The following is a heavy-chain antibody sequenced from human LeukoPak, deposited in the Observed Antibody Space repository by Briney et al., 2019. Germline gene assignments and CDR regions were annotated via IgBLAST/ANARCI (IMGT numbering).Heavy chain of an antibody. D-gene: IGHD3-22*01. CDR3: ASTNYYDSSGYYSRFDP. CDR2: IIPILGIA. Sequence: PEASVKVSCKASGGTFSSYAISWVRQAPGQGLEWMGRIIPILGIANYAQKFQGGVTITADKSTSTAYMELSSLRSEDTAVYYCASTNYYDSSGYYSRFDPWGQGTLVTVSS. V-gene: IGHV1-69*04. J-gene: IGHJ5*02. CDR1: GGTFSSYA.